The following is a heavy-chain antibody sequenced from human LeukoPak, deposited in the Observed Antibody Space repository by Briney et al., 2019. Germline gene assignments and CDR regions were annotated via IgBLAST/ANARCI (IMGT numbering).Heavy chain of an antibody. V-gene: IGHV3-66*01. Sequence: GGSLRLSCAASGFTVSSNYMSWVRQAPVKGLEWVSVMYRGWSAYYADSVKGRFTISRDNSKNTLYLQMNSLRADDTAVYYCARTIVGDSTDAFDIWGQGTTVTVSS. CDR2: MYRGWSA. CDR1: GFTVSSNY. CDR3: ARTIVGDSTDAFDI. D-gene: IGHD1-26*01. J-gene: IGHJ3*02.